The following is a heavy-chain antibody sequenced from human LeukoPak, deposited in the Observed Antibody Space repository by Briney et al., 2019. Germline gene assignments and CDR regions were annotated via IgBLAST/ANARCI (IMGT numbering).Heavy chain of an antibody. V-gene: IGHV3-30*02. Sequence: GRTLRLSCAATGFTFSNCGMHWVRQVPGKGLEWVAFIQYDGSSKYYADSVKGRFTISRDNSKNTLYLQMNSLRAEDTAVYYCAKDLIVWGQGTMVTVSS. CDR1: GFTFSNCG. CDR3: AKDLIV. CDR2: IQYDGSSK. D-gene: IGHD3-22*01. J-gene: IGHJ3*01.